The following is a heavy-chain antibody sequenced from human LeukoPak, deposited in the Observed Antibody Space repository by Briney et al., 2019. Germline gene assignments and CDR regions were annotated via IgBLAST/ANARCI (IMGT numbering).Heavy chain of an antibody. V-gene: IGHV1-2*02. CDR1: GYTFTAIY. CDR3: ARGHATGDFDY. Sequence: ASVKVSCKASGYTFTAIYIHWVRRTPGQGLEWMGWINPNSGGTNFAQKFQGRVTMTRDTSISTAYLELSRLGSDDTAVYYCARGHATGDFDYWGQGTLVTVSS. J-gene: IGHJ4*02. CDR2: INPNSGGT. D-gene: IGHD7-27*01.